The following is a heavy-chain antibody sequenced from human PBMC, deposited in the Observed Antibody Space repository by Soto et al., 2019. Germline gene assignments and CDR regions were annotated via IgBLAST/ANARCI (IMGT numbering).Heavy chain of an antibody. CDR1: GFTFSSYG. Sequence: GGSLRLSCAASGFTFSSYGMHWVRQAPGKGLEWVSLISESGGSTYYAGSVRGRFTISRDNSKNTLYLQMDSLRAEDTAVYFCAKSREHLNDALHIWGQGTMVTVSS. J-gene: IGHJ3*02. V-gene: IGHV3-23*01. CDR3: AKSREHLNDALHI. CDR2: ISESGGST.